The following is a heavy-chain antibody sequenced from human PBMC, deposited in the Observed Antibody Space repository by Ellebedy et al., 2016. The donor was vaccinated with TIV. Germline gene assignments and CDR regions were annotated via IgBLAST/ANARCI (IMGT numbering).Heavy chain of an antibody. CDR2: IMPILGLA. Sequence: AASVKVSCKASGGSFSTYAISWVRQAPGQGLEWMGRIMPILGLASYAQNFQGRVTITADKSTSTAYMELRSLTSDDTAVDFCARVSAVTAHFDHWGQGSLVIVSS. V-gene: IGHV1-69*04. J-gene: IGHJ4*02. CDR1: GGSFSTYA. CDR3: ARVSAVTAHFDH. D-gene: IGHD2-21*02.